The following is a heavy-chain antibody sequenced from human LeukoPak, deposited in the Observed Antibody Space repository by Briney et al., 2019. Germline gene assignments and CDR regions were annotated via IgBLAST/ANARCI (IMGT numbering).Heavy chain of an antibody. V-gene: IGHV1-24*01. Sequence: GASVKVSCKVSGYTLTELSMHWVRQAPGKGLEAMGGFDPEDGETIYAQKFQGRVTMTEDTSTDTAYMELSSLRSEDTAVYYCATGSGGSYVGDRYFDLWGRGTLVTVSS. D-gene: IGHD1-26*01. CDR1: GYTLTELS. CDR2: FDPEDGET. CDR3: ATGSGGSYVGDRYFDL. J-gene: IGHJ2*01.